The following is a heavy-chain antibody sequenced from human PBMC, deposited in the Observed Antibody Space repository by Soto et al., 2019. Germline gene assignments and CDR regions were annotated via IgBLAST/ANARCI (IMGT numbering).Heavy chain of an antibody. V-gene: IGHV4-61*01. CDR2: IYYSGST. Sequence: QVQLQESGPGLVKPSETLSLTCTVSGGSVSSGSYYWSWIRQPPGKGLEWIGYIYYSGSTNYNPSLKSRVTISVDTSKNQFSLRLSSVTAADTAVYYCARTGARGETAMALDYWGQGILVTVSS. CDR3: ARTGARGETAMALDY. J-gene: IGHJ4*02. D-gene: IGHD5-18*01. CDR1: GGSVSSGSYY.